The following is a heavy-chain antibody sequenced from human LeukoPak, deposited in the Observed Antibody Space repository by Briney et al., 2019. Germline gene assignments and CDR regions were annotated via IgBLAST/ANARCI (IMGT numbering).Heavy chain of an antibody. J-gene: IGHJ4*02. V-gene: IGHV3-64*01. Sequence: GGSLRLSCAASGFTFSSYAMHWVRQAPGKGLEYVSAISSNGGSTYYANSVKGRFTISRDNAKNTLYLQVNGLRAEDTAVYYCARCSYSGGSCPDYWGQGTLVTVSS. CDR2: ISSNGGST. CDR3: ARCSYSGGSCPDY. D-gene: IGHD2-15*01. CDR1: GFTFSSYA.